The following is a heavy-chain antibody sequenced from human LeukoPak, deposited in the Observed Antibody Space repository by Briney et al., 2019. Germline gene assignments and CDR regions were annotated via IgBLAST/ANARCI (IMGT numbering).Heavy chain of an antibody. Sequence: GGSLRLSCAASGFTFSSYGMHWVRQAPGKGLEWVAVIWYDGSNKYYADSVKGRFTISRDNSKNTLYLRMNSLRAEDTAVYYCARAGGYYGMDVWGQGTTVTVSS. CDR2: IWYDGSNK. V-gene: IGHV3-33*01. D-gene: IGHD1-26*01. J-gene: IGHJ6*02. CDR3: ARAGGYYGMDV. CDR1: GFTFSSYG.